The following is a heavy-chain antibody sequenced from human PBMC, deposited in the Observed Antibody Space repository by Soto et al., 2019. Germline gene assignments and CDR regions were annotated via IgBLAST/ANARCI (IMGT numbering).Heavy chain of an antibody. CDR1: GGSFSGYY. CDR3: TRDGDGRMTTNPYYYYGMDV. V-gene: IGHV4-34*01. Sequence: PSETLSLTCAVYGGSFSGYYWSWIRQPPGKGLEWIGEINHSGSTNYNPSLKSRVTISVDTSKNQFSLNLSSVTAADTAVYYCTRDGDGRMTTNPYYYYGMDVWGPGITVTVSS. D-gene: IGHD2-21*02. J-gene: IGHJ6*02. CDR2: INHSGST.